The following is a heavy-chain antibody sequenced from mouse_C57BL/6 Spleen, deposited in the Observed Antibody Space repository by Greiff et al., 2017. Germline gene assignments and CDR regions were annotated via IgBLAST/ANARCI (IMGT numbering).Heavy chain of an antibody. Sequence: QVQLQQSGAELVKPGASVKISCKASGYAFSSYWMNWVQQRPGKGLEWIGQIYPGDGDTNYNGKFKGKATLTADKSSSTAYMQLSSLTSEDSAVYFCARDGSSYWYFDVWGTGTTVTVSS. J-gene: IGHJ1*03. D-gene: IGHD1-1*01. CDR2: IYPGDGDT. CDR1: GYAFSSYW. V-gene: IGHV1-80*01. CDR3: ARDGSSYWYFDV.